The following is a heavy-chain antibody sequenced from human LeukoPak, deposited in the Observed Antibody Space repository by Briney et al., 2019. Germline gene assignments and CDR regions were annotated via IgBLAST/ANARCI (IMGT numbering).Heavy chain of an antibody. V-gene: IGHV4-39*02. CDR3: AREGMTTVTTPNWYFDL. J-gene: IGHJ2*01. D-gene: IGHD4-17*01. CDR2: IYYGGST. CDR1: GGSISSSSYY. Sequence: PSETLSLTCTVSGGSISSSSYYWGWIRQPPGKGLEWIGSIYYGGSTYYNPSLKSRVTISVDTSKNQFSLKLSSVTAADTAVYYCAREGMTTVTTPNWYFDLWGRGTLVTVSS.